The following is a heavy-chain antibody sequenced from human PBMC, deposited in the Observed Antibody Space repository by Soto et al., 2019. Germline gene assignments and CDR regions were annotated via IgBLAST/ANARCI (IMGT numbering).Heavy chain of an antibody. CDR1: GFTFSSYA. Sequence: PGGSLRLSCAASGFTFSSYAMSWVRQAPGKGLEWVSAISGSGGSTYYADSVKGRFTISRDNSKNTLYLQMNSLRAEDTALYYCAKDFSDIWDYRRDFDYWGQGTLVTVSS. V-gene: IGHV3-23*01. CDR3: AKDFSDIWDYRRDFDY. CDR2: ISGSGGST. D-gene: IGHD1-7*01. J-gene: IGHJ4*02.